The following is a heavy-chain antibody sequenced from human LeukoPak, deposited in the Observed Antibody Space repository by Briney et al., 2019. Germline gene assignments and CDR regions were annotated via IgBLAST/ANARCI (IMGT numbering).Heavy chain of an antibody. V-gene: IGHV3-30*18. Sequence: GGSLRLSCVASTFTFNTYGMLWVRQAPGKGLEWVATISSDGRNGHYADSVLGRFTISRDNSKNTLYLRMDNLRAEDTAVYYCSKDGTPKFDYWGQGTLVTVSS. CDR2: ISSDGRNG. CDR3: SKDGTPKFDY. CDR1: TFTFNTYG. D-gene: IGHD1-26*01. J-gene: IGHJ4*02.